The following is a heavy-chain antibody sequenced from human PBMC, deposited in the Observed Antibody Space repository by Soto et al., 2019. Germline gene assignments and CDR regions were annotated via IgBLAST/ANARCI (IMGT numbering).Heavy chain of an antibody. Sequence: GASVKVSCKVSGYTLTELSMHWVRQAPGKGLEWMGGFDPEDGETIYAQKFQGRVTMTEDTSTDTAYMELSSLGSEDTAVYYCATLRYCSGGSCYHFDYWGQGTLVTVSS. D-gene: IGHD2-15*01. CDR3: ATLRYCSGGSCYHFDY. CDR1: GYTLTELS. V-gene: IGHV1-24*01. CDR2: FDPEDGET. J-gene: IGHJ4*02.